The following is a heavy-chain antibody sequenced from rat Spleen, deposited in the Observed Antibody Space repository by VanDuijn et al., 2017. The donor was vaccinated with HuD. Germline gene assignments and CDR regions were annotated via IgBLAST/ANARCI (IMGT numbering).Heavy chain of an antibody. Sequence: EVQLVKSGGGLVQPGRSLKLSCAASGFTFSDYYMAWVRQAPTKGPEWVASISFDGSTTYYRDSVKGRFTISRDNTKSPLYLQMNSLRSEDTATYYCTTENYWFAYWGQGTLVTVSS. CDR2: ISFDGSTT. D-gene: IGHD1-10*01. CDR3: TTENYWFAY. V-gene: IGHV5-20*01. J-gene: IGHJ3*01. CDR1: GFTFSDYY.